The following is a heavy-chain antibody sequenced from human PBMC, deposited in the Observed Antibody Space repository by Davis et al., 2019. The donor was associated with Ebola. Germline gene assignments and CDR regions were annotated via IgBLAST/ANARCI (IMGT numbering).Heavy chain of an antibody. J-gene: IGHJ4*02. CDR1: GFTFSSYA. CDR2: ISYDGINE. Sequence: PGGSLRLSCATSGFTFSSYAMHWVRQAPGKGLEWVAVISYDGINEYYADSVKGRFTISRDNSKNTVLLQMSSLRAEDTAIYYCARDLGSSTDYWGQGTLVTVSS. D-gene: IGHD6-6*01. V-gene: IGHV3-30*14. CDR3: ARDLGSSTDY.